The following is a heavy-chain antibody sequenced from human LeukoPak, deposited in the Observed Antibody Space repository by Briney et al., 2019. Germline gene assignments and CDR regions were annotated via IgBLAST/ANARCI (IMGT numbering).Heavy chain of an antibody. D-gene: IGHD3-10*01. J-gene: IGHJ4*02. CDR3: ASARLEGSYFDY. CDR2: INPNSGGT. CDR1: GCTFTGYY. V-gene: IGHV1-2*02. Sequence: ASVKVSCKASGCTFTGYYMHWVRQAPGQGLEWMGWINPNSGGTNYAQKFQGRVTMTRDTSISTAYMELSRLRSDDTAVYYCASARLEGSYFDYWGQGTLVTVSS.